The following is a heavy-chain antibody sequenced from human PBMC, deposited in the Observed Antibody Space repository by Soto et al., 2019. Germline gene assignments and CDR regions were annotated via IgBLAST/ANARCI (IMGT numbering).Heavy chain of an antibody. CDR1: GGSISSSNW. CDR3: ARSRAMVRGVIGRAGVDY. D-gene: IGHD3-10*01. Sequence: QVXLQESGPGLVKPSGTLSLTCAVSGGSISSSNWWSWVRQPPGKGLEWIGEIYHSGSTNYNPSLXXRVTISVDKSKTQFALKLSSVTAADTAVYYCARSRAMVRGVIGRAGVDYWGQGTLVTVSS. CDR2: IYHSGST. J-gene: IGHJ4*02. V-gene: IGHV4-4*02.